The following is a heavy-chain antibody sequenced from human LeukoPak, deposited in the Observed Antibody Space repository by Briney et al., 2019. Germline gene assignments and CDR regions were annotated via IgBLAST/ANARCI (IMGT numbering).Heavy chain of an antibody. D-gene: IGHD5-18*01. CDR2: IVPILGIA. J-gene: IGHJ4*02. Sequence: SVKVSCKASGGTFSSFAISWVRQAPGEGLEWMGRIVPILGIANYAQKFQGRVTITADKSTSTAYMELSGLGSEDTAVYYCARVVGYSYGPYYFDYWGQGTLVTVSS. CDR3: ARVVGYSYGPYYFDY. V-gene: IGHV1-69*04. CDR1: GGTFSSFA.